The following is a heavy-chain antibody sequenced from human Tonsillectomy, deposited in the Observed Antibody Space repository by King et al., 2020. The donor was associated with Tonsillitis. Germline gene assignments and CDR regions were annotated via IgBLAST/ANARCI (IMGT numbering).Heavy chain of an antibody. CDR1: GFTFSSYA. V-gene: IGHV3-23*04. D-gene: IGHD4/OR15-4a*01. Sequence: VQLVESGGGLVQPGGSLRLSCAASGFTFSSYAMNWVRQAPGKGLEWVSGIGGGVDTTYYAQSVRGRFSISRDNSKNTLYLQMKRLRADDTAVYYCAKPLPANPMVGWSFDLWGRGTLVTVSS. CDR2: IGGGVDTT. CDR3: AKPLPANPMVGWSFDL. J-gene: IGHJ2*01.